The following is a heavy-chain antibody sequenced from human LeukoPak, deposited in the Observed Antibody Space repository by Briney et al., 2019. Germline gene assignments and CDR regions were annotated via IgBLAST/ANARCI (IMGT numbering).Heavy chain of an antibody. D-gene: IGHD1-26*01. CDR3: VVGATQGDY. CDR2: ISFDESNK. CDR1: GFTFCNFA. J-gene: IGHJ4*02. V-gene: IGHV3-30-3*01. Sequence: PGGSLRLSCAASGFTFCNFAMHWVRQAPGKGLEWVAVISFDESNKYYADSVKGRFTISRDNSNNTLYLQMYSLRAEDTAIYYCVVGATQGDYWGQGTLVTVSS.